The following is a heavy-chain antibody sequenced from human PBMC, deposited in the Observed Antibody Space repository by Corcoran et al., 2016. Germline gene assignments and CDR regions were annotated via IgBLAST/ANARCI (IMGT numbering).Heavy chain of an antibody. CDR1: GFTFSSYG. J-gene: IGHJ6*02. V-gene: IGHV3-30*18. D-gene: IGHD4-17*01. CDR3: AKDPFMTTVAVGENGMDV. CDR2: ISYDGSNK. Sequence: QVQLVESGGGVVQPGRSLRLSCAASGFTFSSYGMHWARQAPGKGLEWVAVISYDGSNKYYADSVKGRFTISRDNSKNTLYLQMNSLRAEDTAVYYCAKDPFMTTVAVGENGMDVWGQGTTVTVSS.